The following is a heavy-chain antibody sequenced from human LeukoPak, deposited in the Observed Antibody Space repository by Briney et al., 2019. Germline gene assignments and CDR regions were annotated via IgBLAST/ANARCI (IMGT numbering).Heavy chain of an antibody. J-gene: IGHJ4*02. Sequence: GGSLRLSCAASGFTFSSYEMNWVRQAPGKGLEWVSYISSSGSTIYYADSVKGRFTISRDNAKNSLYLQMNSLRAEDTAVYYCARVQYSGSYPSFDYWGQGTLVTVSS. CDR3: ARVQYSGSYPSFDY. CDR2: ISSSGSTI. D-gene: IGHD1-26*01. CDR1: GFTFSSYE. V-gene: IGHV3-48*03.